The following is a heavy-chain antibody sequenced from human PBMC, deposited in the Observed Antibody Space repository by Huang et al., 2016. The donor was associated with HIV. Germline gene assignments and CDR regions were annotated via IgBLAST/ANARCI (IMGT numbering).Heavy chain of an antibody. J-gene: IGHJ4*02. CDR2: IYDSGST. CDR3: ARLPGSITMIRGVITDPY. V-gene: IGHV4-39*02. CDR1: GGSIRSDNYY. D-gene: IGHD3-10*01. Sequence: QLQLQESGPGLVKPSETLSLTCTVSGGSIRSDNYYWGWIRQPPGKGLAWIGSIYDSGSTYYRPSLKRRVTITVDTSKNHCSLRMRSVTAADTAVYYCARLPGSITMIRGVITDPYWGQGTLVTVSS.